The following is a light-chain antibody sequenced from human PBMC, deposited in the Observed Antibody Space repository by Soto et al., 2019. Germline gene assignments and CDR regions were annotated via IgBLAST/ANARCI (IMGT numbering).Light chain of an antibody. CDR2: AVS. Sequence: DIQMTQSPSSLSASVGDRVTITCRASQSISKYLNWYQQKPGKAPSLLMYAVSSLQGGVPPRFSGSAAGTNFSLPIAGRQREDFATYHCQQSYRTPYTFGQGTKLEIK. V-gene: IGKV1-39*01. CDR1: QSISKY. CDR3: QQSYRTPYT. J-gene: IGKJ2*01.